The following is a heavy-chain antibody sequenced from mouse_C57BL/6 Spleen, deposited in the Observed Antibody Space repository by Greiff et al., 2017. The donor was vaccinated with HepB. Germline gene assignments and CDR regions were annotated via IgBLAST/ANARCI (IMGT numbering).Heavy chain of an antibody. CDR3: ARGDWSLRYAMDY. V-gene: IGHV1-55*01. CDR2: IYPGSGST. D-gene: IGHD2-12*01. CDR1: GYTFTSYW. Sequence: VQLQQPGAELVKPGASVKMSCKASGYTFTSYWITWVKQRPGQGLEWIGDIYPGSGSTNYNEKFKSKATLTVDTSSSTAYMQLSSLTSEDSAVYYCARGDWSLRYAMDYWGQGTSVTVSS. J-gene: IGHJ4*01.